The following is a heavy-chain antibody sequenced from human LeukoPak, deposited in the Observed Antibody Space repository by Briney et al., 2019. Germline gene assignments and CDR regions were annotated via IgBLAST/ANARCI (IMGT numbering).Heavy chain of an antibody. D-gene: IGHD1-7*01. CDR3: TLPRTGTTSYYYYGMDV. Sequence: GGSLRLSCAASGFTFSGSAMHWVRQASGKGLEWVGRIRSKANSYATAYAASVKGRFTISRDDSKNTAYLQMNSLKTEDTAVYYCTLPRTGTTSYYYYGMDVWGQGTTVTVPS. CDR1: GFTFSGSA. V-gene: IGHV3-73*01. CDR2: IRSKANSYAT. J-gene: IGHJ6*02.